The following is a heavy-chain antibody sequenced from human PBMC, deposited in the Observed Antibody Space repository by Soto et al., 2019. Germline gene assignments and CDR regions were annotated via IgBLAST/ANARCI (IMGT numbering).Heavy chain of an antibody. CDR3: VKDLVDTAMVRPCLNY. J-gene: IGHJ4*02. CDR2: ISSNGGST. Sequence: GGALRLSCSASGFTFSSYAIHWVRRAQGKGLEYVSAISSNGGSTYYADSVKGRFTISRDNSKNTLYLQMSSLRAEDTAVYYCVKDLVDTAMVRPCLNYWGQGTLVTVSS. D-gene: IGHD5-18*01. CDR1: GFTFSSYA. V-gene: IGHV3-64D*06.